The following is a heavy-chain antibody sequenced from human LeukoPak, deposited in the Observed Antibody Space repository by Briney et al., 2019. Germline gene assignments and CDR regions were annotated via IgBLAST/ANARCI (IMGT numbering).Heavy chain of an antibody. V-gene: IGHV3-7*01. CDR2: INQDGSRK. D-gene: IGHD5-24*01. J-gene: IGHJ4*02. Sequence: GGSLRLSCGASGFTFSSHWMSWVRQAPGKGLEWVANINQDGSRKNYVGSVKGRFTISRDNAKNSLELQMNSLRVEDTAVYYCVRCDGYNSCYFDYWSQGTLVTVSS. CDR1: GFTFSSHW. CDR3: VRCDGYNSCYFDY.